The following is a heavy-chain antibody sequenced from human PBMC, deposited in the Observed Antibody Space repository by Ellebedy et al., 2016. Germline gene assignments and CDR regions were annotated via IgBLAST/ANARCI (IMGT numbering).Heavy chain of an antibody. CDR2: IKQDGSEK. D-gene: IGHD3-10*01. J-gene: IGHJ3*02. V-gene: IGHV3-7*01. Sequence: GESLKISCAASGFTFSSYWMSWVRQAPGKGLEWVANIKQDGSEKYYVDSVKGRFTISRDNAKNSLYLQMNSLRAEDTAVYYCASLSGLVRESAFDIWGQGTMVIVSS. CDR1: GFTFSSYW. CDR3: ASLSGLVRESAFDI.